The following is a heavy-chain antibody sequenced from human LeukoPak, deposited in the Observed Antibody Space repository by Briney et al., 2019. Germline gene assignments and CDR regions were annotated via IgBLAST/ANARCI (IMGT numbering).Heavy chain of an antibody. D-gene: IGHD6-13*01. CDR2: IYYSGST. V-gene: IGHV4-59*01. CDR1: GGSISSYY. J-gene: IGHJ2*01. CDR3: ASQEPGIAAAGYWYFDL. Sequence: SEILSLTCTVSGGSISSYYWSWIRQPPGKGLEWIGYIYYSGSTNYNPSLKSRVTISVDTSKNQFSLKLSSVTAADTAVYYCASQEPGIAAAGYWYFDLWGRGTLVTVSS.